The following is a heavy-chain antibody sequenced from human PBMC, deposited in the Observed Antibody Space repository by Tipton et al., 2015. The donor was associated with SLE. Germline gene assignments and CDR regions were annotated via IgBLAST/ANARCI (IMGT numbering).Heavy chain of an antibody. V-gene: IGHV4-34*01. Sequence: TLSLTCAVYGGSFSGYYWSWIRQPPGKGLEWIGSIYYSGCTYYNPSLKSRVTISVDTSKNQFSLKLSSVTAADTAVYYCARRGTGVGAYPDYWGQETLVTVSS. CDR1: GGSFSGYY. CDR3: ARRGTGVGAYPDY. D-gene: IGHD1-26*01. CDR2: IYYSGCT. J-gene: IGHJ4*02.